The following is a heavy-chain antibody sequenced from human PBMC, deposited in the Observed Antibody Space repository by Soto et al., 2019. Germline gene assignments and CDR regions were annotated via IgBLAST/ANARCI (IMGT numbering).Heavy chain of an antibody. J-gene: IGHJ4*02. V-gene: IGHV3-30-3*01. D-gene: IGHD5-12*01. CDR2: IGYDGNNK. CDR3: AKEHGGGISTITSFFDS. CDR1: GFSFRTYA. Sequence: PGGSLRLSCAASGFSFRTYAMHWVRQAPGKGLEWLAAIGYDGNNKYYADSVKGRFTISKDNAKNTLYLQMDSLRADDTAVYYCAKEHGGGISTITSFFDSWGQGTPVTVSS.